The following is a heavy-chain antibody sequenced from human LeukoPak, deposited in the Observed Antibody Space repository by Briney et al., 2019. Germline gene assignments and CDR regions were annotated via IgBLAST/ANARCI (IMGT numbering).Heavy chain of an antibody. CDR2: ISSSSSYI. CDR1: GFTFSSYS. D-gene: IGHD2-15*01. V-gene: IGHV3-21*01. J-gene: IGHJ5*02. CDR3: ARSVVAASAESWFDP. Sequence: GGSLRLSCAASGFTFSSYSMNWVRQAPGKGLEWVSSISSSSSYIYYADSVKGRFTISRDSAKSSLYLQMNSLRAEDTAVYYCARSVVAASAESWFDPWGQGTLVTVSS.